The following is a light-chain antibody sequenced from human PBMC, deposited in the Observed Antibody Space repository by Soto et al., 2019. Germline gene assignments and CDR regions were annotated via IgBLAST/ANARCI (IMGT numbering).Light chain of an antibody. J-gene: IGKJ3*01. CDR3: QQYNSYLFT. V-gene: IGKV1-5*03. Sequence: DIQMTQSPSTLSASVGDRVTITCRASQSISSWLAWYQQKPGKAPKLLIYKSSSLETGVPSRFSGSGAGTEFTLTISSLQPDDFATYYFQQYNSYLFTFGPGTKVDFK. CDR2: KSS. CDR1: QSISSW.